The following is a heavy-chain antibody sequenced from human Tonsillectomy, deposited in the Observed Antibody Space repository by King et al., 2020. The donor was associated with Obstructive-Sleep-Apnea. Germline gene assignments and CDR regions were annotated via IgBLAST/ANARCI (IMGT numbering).Heavy chain of an antibody. CDR2: IYPGDSDT. Sequence: QLVQSGAEVKKPGESLKISCKGSGYSFTSYWIGWVRQMPGKGLEWMGIIYPGDSDTRYSPSFQGQVTISADKSISTAYLQWSSLKASDTAMYYCARLAYSYGSNHDAFDIWGQGTMVTVSS. V-gene: IGHV5-51*01. D-gene: IGHD5-18*01. CDR3: ARLAYSYGSNHDAFDI. CDR1: GYSFTSYW. J-gene: IGHJ3*02.